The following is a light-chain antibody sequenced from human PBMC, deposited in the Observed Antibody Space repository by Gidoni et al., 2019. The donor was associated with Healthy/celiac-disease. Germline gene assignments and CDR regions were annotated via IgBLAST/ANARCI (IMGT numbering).Light chain of an antibody. CDR2: GAS. V-gene: IGKV3-15*01. Sequence: EIVMTQSPATLSVSPGESATLSCRASQSVSSNLAWYQQKPGQAPRLLIYGASTRATGIPARFSGSESETEFTLTISSLQSEDFAVYYCQQYNNWPPRYTFGQGTKLEIK. J-gene: IGKJ2*01. CDR3: QQYNNWPPRYT. CDR1: QSVSSN.